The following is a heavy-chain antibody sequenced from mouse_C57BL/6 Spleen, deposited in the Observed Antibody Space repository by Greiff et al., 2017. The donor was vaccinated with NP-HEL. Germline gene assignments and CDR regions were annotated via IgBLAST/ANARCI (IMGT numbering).Heavy chain of an antibody. CDR1: GYTFTSYW. Sequence: VQLQQPGAELVRPGSSVKLSCKASGYTFTSYWMDWVKQRPGQGLEWIGNIYPSDSETHYNQKFKDKATLTVDKSSSTAYMQLSSLTSEDSAVYYCARQPSDYYGSSHFAYWGQGTLVTVSA. CDR3: ARQPSDYYGSSHFAY. CDR2: IYPSDSET. D-gene: IGHD1-1*01. J-gene: IGHJ3*01. V-gene: IGHV1-61*01.